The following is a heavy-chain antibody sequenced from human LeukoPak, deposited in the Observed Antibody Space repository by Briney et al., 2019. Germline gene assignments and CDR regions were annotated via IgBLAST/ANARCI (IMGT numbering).Heavy chain of an antibody. V-gene: IGHV4-59*12. D-gene: IGHD6-6*01. J-gene: IGHJ3*02. CDR1: GGSISSYY. CDR3: ARDRPQLDAFDI. CDR2: IYYSGST. Sequence: SETLSLTCTVSGGSISSYYWSWIRQPPGKGLEWIGYIYYSGSTNYNPSLKSRVTISVDTSKNQFSLKLSSVTAADTAVYYCARDRPQLDAFDIWGQGTMVTVSS.